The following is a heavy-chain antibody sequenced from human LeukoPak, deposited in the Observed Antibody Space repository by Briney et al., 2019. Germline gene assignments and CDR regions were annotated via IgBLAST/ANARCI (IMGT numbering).Heavy chain of an antibody. V-gene: IGHV4-31*03. D-gene: IGHD5-18*01. CDR3: ARDLGYGRGFDY. CDR1: GGSISSGDYY. Sequence: SETLSLTCTVSGGSISSGDYYWGWIRQHPGNGLEWIGYISYSGNTYYNPSLQSRVTISVDTSKTQFSLKLSSVTAADTAVYYCARDLGYGRGFDYWGQGSLVTVSS. J-gene: IGHJ4*02. CDR2: ISYSGNT.